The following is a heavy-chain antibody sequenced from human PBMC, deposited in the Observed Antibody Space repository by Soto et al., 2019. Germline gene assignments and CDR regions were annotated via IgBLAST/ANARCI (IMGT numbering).Heavy chain of an antibody. CDR2: FDPEDGET. CDR1: GYTLTELS. CDR3: AADIVVVVPVHRHNWFDS. V-gene: IGHV1-24*01. Sequence: ASVKVSCKVSGYTLTELSMHWVRQAPGKGLEWMGGFDPEDGETIYAQKFQGRVTMTEDTSTDTAYMELSSLRSEDTAVYYCAADIVVVVPVHRHNWFDSWGQGTLVTVSS. J-gene: IGHJ5*01. D-gene: IGHD2-15*01.